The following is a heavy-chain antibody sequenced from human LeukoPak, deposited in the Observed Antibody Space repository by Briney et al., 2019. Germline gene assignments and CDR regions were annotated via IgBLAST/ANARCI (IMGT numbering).Heavy chain of an antibody. CDR1: GGSFNGYY. J-gene: IGHJ6*02. Sequence: SETLSLTCAVYGGSFNGYYWSWIRQPPGKGLEWIGEINHSGSTNYNPSLKSRVTISVDTSKNQFSLKLSSVTAADTAVYYCAIIPPDYYGMDVWGQGTTVTVSS. V-gene: IGHV4-34*01. CDR2: INHSGST. CDR3: AIIPPDYYGMDV.